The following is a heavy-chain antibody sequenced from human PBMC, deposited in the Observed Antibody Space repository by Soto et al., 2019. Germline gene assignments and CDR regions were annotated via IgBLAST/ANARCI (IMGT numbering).Heavy chain of an antibody. Sequence: GASXKVSCKSSGGTFSSYAISCVRQAPGQGLEWMGGIIPIFGTANYAQKFQGRVTITADESTSTAYMELSSLRSEDTAVYYCARDTAMVKGDYWGQGTLVTVSS. D-gene: IGHD5-18*01. V-gene: IGHV1-69*13. J-gene: IGHJ4*02. CDR3: ARDTAMVKGDY. CDR1: GGTFSSYA. CDR2: IIPIFGTA.